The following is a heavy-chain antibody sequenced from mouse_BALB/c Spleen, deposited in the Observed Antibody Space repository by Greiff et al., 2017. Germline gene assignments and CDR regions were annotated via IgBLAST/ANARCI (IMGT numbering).Heavy chain of an antibody. CDR3: TRDRGGYENYYAMDY. V-gene: IGHV5-6-4*01. CDR1: GFTFSSYT. Sequence: EVQLVESGGGLVKPGGSLKLSCAASGFTFSSYTMPWVRQTPEKRLEWVATISSGGSYTYYPDSVKGRFTISRDNAKNTLYLQMSSLMSEDTAMYYCTRDRGGYENYYAMDYWGQGTSVTVSS. CDR2: ISSGGSYT. J-gene: IGHJ4*01. D-gene: IGHD2-12*01.